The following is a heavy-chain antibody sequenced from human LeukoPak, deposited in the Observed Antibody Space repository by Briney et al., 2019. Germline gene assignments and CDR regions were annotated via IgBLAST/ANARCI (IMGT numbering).Heavy chain of an antibody. Sequence: GGSLRLSCAASGFTFSSYSMNWVRQVPGKGLEWVGQTVSEIDGGTTDYAAPVKGRFTISRDDSKSTLYLQMNSLKIEDTAVYYCTTDEDWNYARKDVWGQGATVIVSS. CDR3: TTDEDWNYARKDV. CDR1: GFTFSSYS. J-gene: IGHJ6*02. V-gene: IGHV3-15*04. CDR2: TVSEIDGGTT. D-gene: IGHD1-7*01.